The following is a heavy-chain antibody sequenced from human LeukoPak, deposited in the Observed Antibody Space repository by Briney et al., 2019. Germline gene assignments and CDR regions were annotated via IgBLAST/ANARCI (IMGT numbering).Heavy chain of an antibody. CDR2: ISGSGGST. J-gene: IGHJ6*02. Sequence: GGSLRLSCAASGFTFSSYSMNWVRQAPGKGLEWVSAISGSGGSTYYTDSVKGRFTISRDNSKNTLYLQMSTLRDEDTAVYYCARDVPGIAAAAPYGMDVWGQGTTVTVSS. CDR3: ARDVPGIAAAAPYGMDV. V-gene: IGHV3-23*01. CDR1: GFTFSSYS. D-gene: IGHD6-13*01.